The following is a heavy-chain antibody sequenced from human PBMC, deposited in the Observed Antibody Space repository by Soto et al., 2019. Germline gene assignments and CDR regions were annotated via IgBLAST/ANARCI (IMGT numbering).Heavy chain of an antibody. Sequence: GGSLRLSCAASGFTFGSYAMHWVRQAPGKGLEYVSAISSNGGSTYYANSVKGRFTISRDNSKNTLYLQMGSLRAEDMAVYYCARGGYSGYDFFGMDVWGQGTTVTVSS. D-gene: IGHD5-12*01. CDR3: ARGGYSGYDFFGMDV. J-gene: IGHJ6*02. CDR1: GFTFGSYA. V-gene: IGHV3-64*01. CDR2: ISSNGGST.